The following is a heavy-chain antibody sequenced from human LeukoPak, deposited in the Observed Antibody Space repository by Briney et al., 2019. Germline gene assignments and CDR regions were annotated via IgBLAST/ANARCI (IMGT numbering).Heavy chain of an antibody. V-gene: IGHV3-30-3*01. CDR2: ISYDGSNK. CDR1: GFTFSSYA. D-gene: IGHD2-15*01. Sequence: PGGSLRLSCAASGFTFSSYAMHWVRQAPGKGLEWVAVISYDGSNKYYADSVKGRFTISRDNSKNTLYLQMNSLRAEDTAVYYCASLGSWAIDYWGQGTLVTVSS. CDR3: ASLGSWAIDY. J-gene: IGHJ4*02.